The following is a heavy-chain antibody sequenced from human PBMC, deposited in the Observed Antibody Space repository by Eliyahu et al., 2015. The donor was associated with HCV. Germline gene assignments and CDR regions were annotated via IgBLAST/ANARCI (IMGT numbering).Heavy chain of an antibody. V-gene: IGHV4-34*01. J-gene: IGHJ6*02. CDR3: ARVLVTSGLDV. CDR1: GGSFDVYY. Sequence: QVQLQQWGAGLLKPSEALSLTCAVYGGSFDVYYWSWIRQPPGKGLEWVGEINHSGSTNYNPSLKSRVSISRDTSKNEFSLKLTSVTAADTAVYYCARVLVTSGLDVWGQGTTVTVSS. CDR2: INHSGST. D-gene: IGHD4-23*01.